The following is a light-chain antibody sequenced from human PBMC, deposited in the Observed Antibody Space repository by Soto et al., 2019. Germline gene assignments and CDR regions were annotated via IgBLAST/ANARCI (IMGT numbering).Light chain of an antibody. CDR3: QQYGSSGK. J-gene: IGKJ1*01. CDR1: QSISSY. V-gene: IGKV1-39*01. CDR2: AAS. Sequence: DIQMTQSPSSLCASLGDRVTITCRASQSISSYLNWYQQKPGKAPKLLIYAASSLQSGVPSRFSGSGSGTDFTLTISRLEPEDFAVYYCQQYGSSGKFGQGNKGDIK.